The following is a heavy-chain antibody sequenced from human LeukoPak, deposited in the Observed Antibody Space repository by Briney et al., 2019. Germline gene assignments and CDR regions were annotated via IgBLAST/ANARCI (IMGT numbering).Heavy chain of an antibody. Sequence: GGSLRLSCAASGFTFSSHDMSWVRQAPGKGLEWVSAISSGGGSSFYADAVKGRFTISRDNSKNTLYLQLNSLRAEDTAVYYCAKAIAVAPHYYYGMDVWGQGTTVTVSS. D-gene: IGHD6-19*01. J-gene: IGHJ6*02. V-gene: IGHV3-23*01. CDR3: AKAIAVAPHYYYGMDV. CDR2: ISSGGGSS. CDR1: GFTFSSHD.